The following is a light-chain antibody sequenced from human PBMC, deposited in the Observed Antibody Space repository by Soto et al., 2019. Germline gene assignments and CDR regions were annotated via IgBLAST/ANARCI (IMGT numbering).Light chain of an antibody. V-gene: IGLV2-11*01. CDR3: CSYAGSYTLV. CDR2: DVT. CDR1: SNDLGDYTY. Sequence: QSALTQPRSVSGSPGQSVTISCTGTSNDLGDYTYVSWYQLHPGKAPKLMIFDVTKRPSGVIDRFSGSKSGNTASLTISGLQAEDEADYFCCSYAGSYTLVFGGGTQLTVL. J-gene: IGLJ3*02.